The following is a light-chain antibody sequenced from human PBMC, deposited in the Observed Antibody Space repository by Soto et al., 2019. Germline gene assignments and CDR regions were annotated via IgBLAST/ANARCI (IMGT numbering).Light chain of an antibody. V-gene: IGLV4-60*02. CDR2: REGSGSY. J-gene: IGLJ3*02. Sequence: QLVLTQSSSASASLGSSVKLTCTLSSGHSSYIIAWHQQQPGKAPRYLLKREGSGSYNKGSGVPDRFSGSSSGADRYLTISILQFEDEADYYCETWDSNTRVFGGGTKLTVL. CDR3: ETWDSNTRV. CDR1: SGHSSYI.